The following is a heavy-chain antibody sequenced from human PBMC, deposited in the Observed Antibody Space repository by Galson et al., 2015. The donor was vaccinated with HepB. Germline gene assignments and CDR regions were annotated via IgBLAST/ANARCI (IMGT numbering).Heavy chain of an antibody. V-gene: IGHV3-23*01. J-gene: IGHJ3*02. CDR3: AKPSSGWYRDAFDI. CDR2: ISDTGAST. D-gene: IGHD6-19*01. Sequence: SLRLSCAASGFIFSNYAMDWVRQAPGKGLEWVSVISDTGASTRYADSVKGRFTISRDNSKNTLYLQMNSLRAEDTAVYYCAKPSSGWYRDAFDIWGQGTMVTVSS. CDR1: GFIFSNYA.